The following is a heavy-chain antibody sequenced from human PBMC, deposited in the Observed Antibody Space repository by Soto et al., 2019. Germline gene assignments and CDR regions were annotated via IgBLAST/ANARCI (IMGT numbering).Heavy chain of an antibody. Sequence: QVQLVQSGAEVKKPGSSVRVSCKTSGGTFSSHVFSWVRQAPGQGLEWMGGIIPKFVTPNSAQRFQDRVTITADESTSTVYMELSSLRPEDTAVYYCAIGAEGLGYNWKYVPFDLWVQGTLVTVSS. J-gene: IGHJ4*02. V-gene: IGHV1-69*01. CDR3: AIGAEGLGYNWKYVPFDL. CDR1: GGTFSSHV. D-gene: IGHD1-7*01. CDR2: IIPKFVTP.